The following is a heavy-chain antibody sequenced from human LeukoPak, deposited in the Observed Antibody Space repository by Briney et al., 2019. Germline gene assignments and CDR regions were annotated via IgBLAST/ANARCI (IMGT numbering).Heavy chain of an antibody. CDR3: ARAGPTTVTYWFDP. D-gene: IGHD4-17*01. Sequence: GASVKVSCKASGGTFSSYAISWVRQAPGQGLEWMGRIIPILGIANYAQKFQGRVTITADKSTSTAYMELSSLRSEDTAVYYCARAGPTTVTYWFDPWGQGTLVTVSS. CDR1: GGTFSSYA. CDR2: IIPILGIA. J-gene: IGHJ5*02. V-gene: IGHV1-69*04.